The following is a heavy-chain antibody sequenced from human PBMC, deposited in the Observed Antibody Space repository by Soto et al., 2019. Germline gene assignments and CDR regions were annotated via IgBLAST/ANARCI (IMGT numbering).Heavy chain of an antibody. Sequence: GGSLRLSCAASGFTFSSYSMNWVRQAPGKGLEWVSYISSSSSTIYYADSVKGRFTISRDNAKNSLYLQMNSLRAEDTAVYYCAGLRGEYGSGSYYRQGWFDPWGQGTLVTVSS. V-gene: IGHV3-48*01. J-gene: IGHJ5*02. CDR2: ISSSSSTI. D-gene: IGHD3-10*01. CDR3: AGLRGEYGSGSYYRQGWFDP. CDR1: GFTFSSYS.